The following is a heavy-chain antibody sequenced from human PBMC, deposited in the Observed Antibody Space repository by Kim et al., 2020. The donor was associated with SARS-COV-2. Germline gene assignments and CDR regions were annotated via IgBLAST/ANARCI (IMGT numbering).Heavy chain of an antibody. D-gene: IGHD3-9*01. CDR1: GGSISSSNC. J-gene: IGHJ4*02. CDR3: ASAISRTVDY. Sequence: SETLSLTCAVSGGSISSSNCWSWVRQPPGKGLEWIGEMCHSGSTNYNPSFKSRVTISADKSKNQFSRKLTSVTAADTAVYYCASAISRTVDYWGQGILVTVSS. CDR2: MCHSGST. V-gene: IGHV4-4*02.